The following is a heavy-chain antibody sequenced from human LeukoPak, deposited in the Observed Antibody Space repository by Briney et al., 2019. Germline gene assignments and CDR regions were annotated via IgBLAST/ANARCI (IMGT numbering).Heavy chain of an antibody. D-gene: IGHD3-22*01. Sequence: GGSLRLSCAASGFTFSSYWMSWVRQAPGKGLEWVANIKQDGSEKYYVDSVKGRFTISRDNAKNSLYLQMNSLRAEDTAVYYCAREVTWYYYDSSGPFDYWGQGTLVTVSS. CDR3: AREVTWYYYDSSGPFDY. J-gene: IGHJ4*02. CDR1: GFTFSSYW. CDR2: IKQDGSEK. V-gene: IGHV3-7*01.